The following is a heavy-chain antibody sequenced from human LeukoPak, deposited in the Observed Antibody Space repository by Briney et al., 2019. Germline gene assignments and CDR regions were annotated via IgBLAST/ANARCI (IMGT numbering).Heavy chain of an antibody. CDR2: IKQDGSER. Sequence: GGSLRLSCAASGFTFSSNWMTWVRQAPGKGLEWVANIKQDGSERYYVDSVKGRFTISRDNAKNSLSLQMNSLRAEDTAVYYCASKQGDYWGQGTLVTVSS. CDR3: ASKQGDY. J-gene: IGHJ4*02. V-gene: IGHV3-7*01. CDR1: GFTFSSNW.